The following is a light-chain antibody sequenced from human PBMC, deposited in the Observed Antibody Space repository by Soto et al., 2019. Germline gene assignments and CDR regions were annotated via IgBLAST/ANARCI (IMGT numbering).Light chain of an antibody. CDR1: SSDVGNYNL. CDR3: FSYAGSNYV. Sequence: QSALTQPASVSGSPGQSITISCTGTSSDVGNYNLVSWYQHHPGKAPKLMIYEVSKRPSGVSNRFAGSKYGDTASLTISGLQAEDEADYYCFSYAGSNYVFGTWTKMTVL. V-gene: IGLV2-23*02. J-gene: IGLJ1*01. CDR2: EVS.